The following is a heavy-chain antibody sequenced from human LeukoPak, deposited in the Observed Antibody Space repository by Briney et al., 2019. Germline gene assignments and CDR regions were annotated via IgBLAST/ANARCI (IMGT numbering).Heavy chain of an antibody. J-gene: IGHJ4*02. V-gene: IGHV4-39*07. CDR3: AREGGPYRPLDY. Sequence: PSETLSLTCTVSGGSISSSNYYWGWIRQPPGKGLEWIGNIFYSVSTHYNPSLKSRVAISVDKSENHISLKLTSVTAADTAVYYCAREGGPYRPLDYSGQGTLVTVAS. CDR1: GGSISSSNYY. CDR2: IFYSVST.